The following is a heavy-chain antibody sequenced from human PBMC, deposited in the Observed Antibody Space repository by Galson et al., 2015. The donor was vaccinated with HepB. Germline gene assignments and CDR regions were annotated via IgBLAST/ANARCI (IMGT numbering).Heavy chain of an antibody. V-gene: IGHV3-21*01. CDR1: GFTFNGYS. CDR3: ARAIHDYGDDHAVGGFDY. J-gene: IGHJ4*02. CDR2: ISSSSSYI. Sequence: SLRLSCAASGFTFNGYSMNWVRQAPGKGLEWVSSISSSSSYIYYADLVNGRFTISRDNAKKSLYLQMNSLRAEDTAVYYCARAIHDYGDDHAVGGFDYWGQGTLVTVSS. D-gene: IGHD4-17*01.